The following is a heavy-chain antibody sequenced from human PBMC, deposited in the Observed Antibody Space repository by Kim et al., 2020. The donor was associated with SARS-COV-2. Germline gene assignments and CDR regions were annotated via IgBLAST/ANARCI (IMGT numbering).Heavy chain of an antibody. CDR2: IYYSGST. J-gene: IGHJ4*02. CDR3: ARLVVVIESMRIRPSFFDY. Sequence: SETLSLTCTVSGGSISSSSYYWGWIRQPPGKGLEWIGSIYYSGSTYYNPSLKSRVTISVDTSKNQFSLKLSSVTAADTAVYYCARLVVVIESMRIRPSFFDYWGQGTLVTVSS. V-gene: IGHV4-39*01. D-gene: IGHD3-22*01. CDR1: GGSISSSSYY.